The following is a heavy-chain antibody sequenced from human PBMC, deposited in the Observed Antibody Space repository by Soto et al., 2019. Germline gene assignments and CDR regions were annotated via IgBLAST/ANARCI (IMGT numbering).Heavy chain of an antibody. V-gene: IGHV3-64D*08. CDR2: MSSNGDTT. CDR3: VKPSSSSWFPIDY. CDR1: GFTFSAYA. Sequence: GGSLRLSCSASGFTFSAYAMHWVRQAPGKGLEYVSAMSSNGDTTIYADSVKGRFTISRDNSKNTLYLQMSSLRSEDTALYYCVKPSSSSWFPIDYWGQGTLVTVSS. D-gene: IGHD6-13*01. J-gene: IGHJ4*02.